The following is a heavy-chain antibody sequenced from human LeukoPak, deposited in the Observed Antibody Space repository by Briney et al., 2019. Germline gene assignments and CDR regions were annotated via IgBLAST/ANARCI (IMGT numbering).Heavy chain of an antibody. CDR2: ISSSSSTI. CDR3: ARERSYPDY. CDR1: GFTFSTYS. J-gene: IGHJ4*02. D-gene: IGHD1-26*01. V-gene: IGHV3-48*01. Sequence: GGSLRLSCAASGFTFSTYSMNWVRQAPGKGLEWVSYISSSSSTIYYADSVKGRFTISRDNAKNSLYLQLNSLRAEDTAVYYCARERSYPDYWGQGTLVTVSS.